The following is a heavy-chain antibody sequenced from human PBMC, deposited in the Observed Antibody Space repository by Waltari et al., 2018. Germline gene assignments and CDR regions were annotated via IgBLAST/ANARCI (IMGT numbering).Heavy chain of an antibody. D-gene: IGHD4-17*01. CDR1: GYTFTGYY. V-gene: IGHV1-2*06. J-gene: IGHJ4*02. Sequence: QVHLVQSGAEVKKPGASVKVSCKASGYTFTGYYIQWVRRAPGHGLEWRERINPNSGDTNYAQKLQGRVTVTRDTSNNTAYMELSSLKSDDTAGYYCARDLGSDYGNRDYWGQGTLVTVPS. CDR3: ARDLGSDYGNRDY. CDR2: INPNSGDT.